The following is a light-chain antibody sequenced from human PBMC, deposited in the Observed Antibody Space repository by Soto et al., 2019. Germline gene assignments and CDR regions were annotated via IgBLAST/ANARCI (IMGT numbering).Light chain of an antibody. CDR3: LSYTSSGTYV. Sequence: QSALTQPASVSGSPGQSITISCTGNRSDVGNYKYVSWYQQHPGKAPKLIIYEVSNRPSGVSDRFSGSKSGNTASLTISGRQAEDETDYYCLSYTSSGTYVFGTGTKLTVL. V-gene: IGLV2-14*01. J-gene: IGLJ1*01. CDR1: RSDVGNYKY. CDR2: EVS.